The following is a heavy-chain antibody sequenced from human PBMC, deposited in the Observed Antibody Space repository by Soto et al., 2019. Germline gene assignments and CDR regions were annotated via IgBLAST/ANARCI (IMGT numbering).Heavy chain of an antibody. V-gene: IGHV3-15*01. CDR1: GFSFNNVW. Sequence: EVQLVESGGGLVKPGGSLRLSCEASGFSFNNVWMSWIRQAPGKGLEWVGRIQSKTDGGTIDYAAPVKGRFTISRDDSKNKLYLQMNSLKNEDTAVYYYSFQGSTTVTTFEFWGQGTLVTVSS. J-gene: IGHJ4*02. CDR3: SFQGSTTVTTFEF. CDR2: IQSKTDGGTI. D-gene: IGHD4-17*01.